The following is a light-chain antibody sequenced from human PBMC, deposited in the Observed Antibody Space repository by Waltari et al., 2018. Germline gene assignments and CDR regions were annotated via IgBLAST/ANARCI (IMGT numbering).Light chain of an antibody. Sequence: QSVLTQPPSVPGAPGQRVTISCTGSGSHIGAGYDVHWYQQFPRAAPKRLIYGTSSRPLGVPDRFFGSTSGTSASLAITGLQAEDEAVYYCQSYDTSLSVVFGGGTKLTVL. CDR3: QSYDTSLSVV. J-gene: IGLJ3*02. CDR2: GTS. V-gene: IGLV1-40*01. CDR1: GSHIGAGYD.